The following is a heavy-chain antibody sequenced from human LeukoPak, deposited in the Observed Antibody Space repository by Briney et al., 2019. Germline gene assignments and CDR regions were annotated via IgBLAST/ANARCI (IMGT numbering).Heavy chain of an antibody. Sequence: GGSLRLSCAASGFTFSSYEMNWVRQAPGKGLEWVSYISSSGSTIYYADSVKGRFTISRDNAKNSLYLQMNSLRAEETAVYYCARDDYGGKGDYWGQGTLVTVSS. J-gene: IGHJ4*02. V-gene: IGHV3-48*03. D-gene: IGHD4-23*01. CDR3: ARDDYGGKGDY. CDR2: ISSSGSTI. CDR1: GFTFSSYE.